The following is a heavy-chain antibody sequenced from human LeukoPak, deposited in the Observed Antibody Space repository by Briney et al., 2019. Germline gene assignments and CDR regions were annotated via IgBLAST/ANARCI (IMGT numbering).Heavy chain of an antibody. CDR3: ASDMRTGTTSPYYYMDV. CDR1: GGTFSRYA. V-gene: IGHV1-69*06. CDR2: IIPIFGTA. J-gene: IGHJ6*03. D-gene: IGHD1-7*01. Sequence: GASVKVSCKASGGTFSRYAISWVRQAPGQGLEWMGRIIPIFGTANYAQKFQGRVTITADKSTSTAYMELSSLRSEDTAVYYCASDMRTGTTSPYYYMDVWGKGTTVTVSS.